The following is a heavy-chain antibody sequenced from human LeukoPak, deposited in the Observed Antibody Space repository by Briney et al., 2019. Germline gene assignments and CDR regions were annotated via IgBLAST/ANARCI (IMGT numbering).Heavy chain of an antibody. V-gene: IGHV3-30*13. J-gene: IGHJ4*02. D-gene: IGHD2-2*01. Sequence: VGSLRLSCAASGFTFSSYGMHWVRQAPGKGLEWVAVISYDGSNKYYADSVKGRFTISRDNSKNRLYLRMNSLRAEDTALYYCAKDFVVVPGLVNYFDSWGQGTLVTVSS. CDR2: ISYDGSNK. CDR3: AKDFVVVPGLVNYFDS. CDR1: GFTFSSYG.